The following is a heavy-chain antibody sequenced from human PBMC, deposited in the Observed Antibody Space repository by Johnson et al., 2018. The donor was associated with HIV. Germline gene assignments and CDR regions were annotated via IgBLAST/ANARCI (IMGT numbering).Heavy chain of an antibody. CDR3: ATDMGRYSYGPDAFDI. D-gene: IGHD5-18*01. J-gene: IGHJ3*02. V-gene: IGHV3-11*01. CDR1: GFTFSDYY. Sequence: QVQLVESGGGLVKPGGSLRLSCAASGFTFSDYYMSWIRQAPAKGLEWISYISNSGSTIYYADSVKGRFTISRDNAKNLLYLQMNSLRAEDTALYYCATDMGRYSYGPDAFDIWGQGTMVTVSS. CDR2: ISNSGSTI.